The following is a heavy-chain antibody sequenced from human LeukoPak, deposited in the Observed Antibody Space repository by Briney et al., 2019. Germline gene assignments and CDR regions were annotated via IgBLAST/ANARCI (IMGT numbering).Heavy chain of an antibody. Sequence: GGSLRLSCAASGSTFSTNYMSWVRQAPGRGLEWVSVIYSGGTTYYADSVKGRFTISRDNSKNTLYLHMNSLRAEDTAVYYCARDRGGSRSDCWGQGTLVTVSS. CDR2: IYSGGTT. D-gene: IGHD6-13*01. J-gene: IGHJ4*02. V-gene: IGHV3-66*01. CDR1: GSTFSTNY. CDR3: ARDRGGSRSDC.